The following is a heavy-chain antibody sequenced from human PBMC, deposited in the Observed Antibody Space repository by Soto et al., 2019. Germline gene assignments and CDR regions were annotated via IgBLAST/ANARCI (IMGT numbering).Heavy chain of an antibody. CDR2: ITSSGGTI. V-gene: IGHV3-48*03. J-gene: IGHJ4*02. Sequence: GGSLRLSCAASGFTFSSYEMNWVRQAPGKGLEWVSYITSSGGTIYYADSVKGRFTISRDHARNSLYLQMNSLRAEDTAVYYCARENPPFDVYWGRGPRVTVPS. D-gene: IGHD3-3*02. CDR3: ARENPPFDVY. CDR1: GFTFSSYE.